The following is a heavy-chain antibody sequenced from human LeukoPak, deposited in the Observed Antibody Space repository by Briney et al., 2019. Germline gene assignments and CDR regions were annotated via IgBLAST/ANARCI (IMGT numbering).Heavy chain of an antibody. V-gene: IGHV3-23*01. J-gene: IGHJ4*02. CDR2: VSGSGGDT. CDR1: GFTFNSFA. D-gene: IGHD3/OR15-3a*01. Sequence: GGSLRLSCSASGFTFNSFAMNWVRQAPGKGLEWGSTVSGSGGDTYYADSVKGRFSISRDNSKNTLYLQMNSLRAEDTAVYYCARDRIFGLVIMNYWGQGTRVTVSS. CDR3: ARDRIFGLVIMNY.